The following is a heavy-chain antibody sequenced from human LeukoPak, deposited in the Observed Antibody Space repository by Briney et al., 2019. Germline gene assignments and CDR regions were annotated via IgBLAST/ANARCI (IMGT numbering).Heavy chain of an antibody. J-gene: IGHJ6*02. Sequence: SQTLSPTCTVSGGSISSGDYYWSWIREPPGKGLEWIGYIYYSGSIYYNPSLRSRVTISVDTSKTQCSLTLSSVTAADTAVYYCARDSGYDLILDVWGQGTTVTVSS. CDR1: GGSISSGDYY. V-gene: IGHV4-30-4*01. CDR3: ARDSGYDLILDV. D-gene: IGHD5-12*01. CDR2: IYYSGSI.